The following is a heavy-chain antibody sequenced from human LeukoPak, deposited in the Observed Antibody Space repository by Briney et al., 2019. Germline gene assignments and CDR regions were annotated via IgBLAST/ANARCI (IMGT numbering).Heavy chain of an antibody. Sequence: GGSLRLSCVASGFTFSTYEMIWVRQAPGKGLEWVACITVSGSTMYYADSVKGRFTISRDNAKNSLYLQMNSLRAEDTAIYYCARVGYTSGWYYFDYWGQGTLVTVSS. J-gene: IGHJ4*02. D-gene: IGHD6-19*01. V-gene: IGHV3-48*03. CDR1: GFTFSTYE. CDR2: ITVSGSTM. CDR3: ARVGYTSGWYYFDY.